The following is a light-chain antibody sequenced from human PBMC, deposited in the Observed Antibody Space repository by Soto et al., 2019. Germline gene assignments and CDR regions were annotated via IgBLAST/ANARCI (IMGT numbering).Light chain of an antibody. CDR2: GAS. Sequence: EIVLTQSPGTLSLSPGERAALSCRASQSVNNDYLAWYHQKPGRAPRLVIYGASKRATGIPDRFSGSGSGTAFTLTISRLEPEDFAVYYCQQYGSSPWTFGQGTNVEIK. CDR3: QQYGSSPWT. J-gene: IGKJ1*01. CDR1: QSVNNDY. V-gene: IGKV3-20*01.